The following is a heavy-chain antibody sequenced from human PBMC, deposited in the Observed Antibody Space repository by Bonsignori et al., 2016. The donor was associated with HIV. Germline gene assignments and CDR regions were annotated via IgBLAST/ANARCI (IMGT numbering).Heavy chain of an antibody. Sequence: VRQAPGKGLEWVASIQYDGSNTYYADSVKGRFTISRDNSKNTLYLQMNSLRAEDTAVYYCAKRGYYDSSGYFSAFDYWGQGTLVTVSS. D-gene: IGHD3-22*01. CDR3: AKRGYYDSSGYFSAFDY. J-gene: IGHJ4*02. CDR2: IQYDGSNT. V-gene: IGHV3-30*02.